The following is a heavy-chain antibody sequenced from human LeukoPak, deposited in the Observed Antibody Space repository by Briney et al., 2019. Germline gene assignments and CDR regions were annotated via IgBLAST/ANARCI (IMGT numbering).Heavy chain of an antibody. V-gene: IGHV4-34*01. J-gene: IGHJ4*02. CDR1: GGSFSDYY. CDR2: INRSGST. Sequence: SETLSLTCAVYGGSFSDYYWSWIRQPPGKGLEWIGEINRSGSTNYNPSLKSRVTISVDTSKNQFSLKLSSVTAADTAVYYCARTGPVVTAFVDYWGQGTLVTVSS. D-gene: IGHD2-21*02. CDR3: ARTGPVVTAFVDY.